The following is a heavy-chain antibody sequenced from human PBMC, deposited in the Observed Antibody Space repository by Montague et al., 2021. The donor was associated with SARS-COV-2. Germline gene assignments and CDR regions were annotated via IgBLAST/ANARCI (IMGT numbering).Heavy chain of an antibody. V-gene: IGHV4-39*07. D-gene: IGHD3-9*01. CDR1: GGSISSSSYY. CDR3: ARDGALRFEILIGPLHYYYGVDV. CDR2: IYYSGST. Sequence: SETLSLTCTVSGGSISSSSYYWGWIRQPPGKGLEWIGSIYYSGSTYYNPSLKSRVTISVDTSKNQFSLKLSSVTAADTAVYYCARDGALRFEILIGPLHYYYGVDVWGQGTTVTVSS. J-gene: IGHJ6*02.